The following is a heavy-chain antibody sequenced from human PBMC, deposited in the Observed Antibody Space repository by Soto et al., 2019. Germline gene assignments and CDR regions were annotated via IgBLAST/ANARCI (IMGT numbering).Heavy chain of an antibody. D-gene: IGHD2-2*03. V-gene: IGHV4-34*01. CDR2: INHSGST. CDR3: ARGLGGYCSSTSCYVGGYYYYYMDV. J-gene: IGHJ6*03. CDR1: GGSFSGYY. Sequence: SETLSLTCAVYGGSFSGYYWSWIRQPPGKGLEWIGEINHSGSTNYNPSLKSRVTISVDTSKNQFSLKLSFLTAADTVVYYCARGLGGYCSSTSCYVGGYYYYYMDVWGKGTTVTVSS.